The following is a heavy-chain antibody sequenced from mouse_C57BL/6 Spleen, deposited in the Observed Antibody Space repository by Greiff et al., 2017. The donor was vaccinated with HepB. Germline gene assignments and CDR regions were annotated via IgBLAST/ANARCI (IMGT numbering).Heavy chain of an antibody. CDR1: GYTFTSYW. J-gene: IGHJ3*01. Sequence: QVQLQQPGTELVKPGASVKLSCKASGYTFTSYWMHWVKQRPGQGLEWIGNINPSNGGTNYNEKFKSKATLTVDKSSSTAYMQLSSLTSEDAAVYYGARGRDGSSYVAWFAYWGQGTLVTVSA. CDR2: INPSNGGT. CDR3: ARGRDGSSYVAWFAY. V-gene: IGHV1-53*01. D-gene: IGHD1-1*01.